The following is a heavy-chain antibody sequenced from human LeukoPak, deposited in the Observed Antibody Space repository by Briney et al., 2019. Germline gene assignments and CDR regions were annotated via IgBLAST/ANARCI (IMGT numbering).Heavy chain of an antibody. D-gene: IGHD2-2*01. Sequence: ASVRVSCKASGYTFIAYYMHWVRQAPGQGLEWMGWINPNSGGTNYAKKFQGRVTMTRDTSISTVYMELSRLRSDDTAVYYCARDSCSSTSCLSIDDYWGQGTLVTVSP. CDR3: ARDSCSSTSCLSIDDY. CDR1: GYTFIAYY. V-gene: IGHV1-2*02. J-gene: IGHJ4*02. CDR2: INPNSGGT.